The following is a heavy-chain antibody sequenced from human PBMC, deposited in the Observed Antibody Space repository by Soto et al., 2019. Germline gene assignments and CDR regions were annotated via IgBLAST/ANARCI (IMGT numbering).Heavy chain of an antibody. J-gene: IGHJ4*02. V-gene: IGHV3-11*06. CDR3: VRGRGGD. CDR1: GFTFSDSY. Sequence: QAQLVESGGDLVKPGGSLRLSCAASGFTFSDSYMTWIRQATGKGLEWISYISNSGTYTNYADSVKGRFTISRDNAKNSLYLRMTGLRAEDTAVYYCVRGRGGDWGQGTLVTVSS. CDR2: ISNSGTYT. D-gene: IGHD3-10*01.